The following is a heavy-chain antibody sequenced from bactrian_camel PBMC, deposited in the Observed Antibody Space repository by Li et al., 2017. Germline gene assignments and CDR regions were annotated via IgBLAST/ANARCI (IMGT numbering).Heavy chain of an antibody. D-gene: IGHD3*01. Sequence: DVQLVESGGGSVEAGGSLRLSCVIKDYTHTDYTMGWIRQAQGREFEGVAAVDTDGRTVYADSAKGRFTISRDGGKNLLYLQMNSLIPEDTGLYYCAAVGERVPAGAAALSLMNRGRSMYSGQGTQVTVSS. CDR2: VDTDGRT. CDR1: DYTHTDYT. J-gene: IGHJ4*01. V-gene: IGHV3S66*01.